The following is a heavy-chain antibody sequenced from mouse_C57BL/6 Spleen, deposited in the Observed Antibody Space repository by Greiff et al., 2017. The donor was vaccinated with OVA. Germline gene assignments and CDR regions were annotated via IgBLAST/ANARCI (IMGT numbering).Heavy chain of an antibody. CDR1: GYTFTSYG. D-gene: IGHD2-3*01. Sequence: VMLVESGAELARPGASVKLSCKASGYTFTSYGISWVKQRTGQGLEWIGEIYPRSGNTYYNEKFKGKATLTADKSSSTAYMELRSLTSEDSAVYFCAHIYDGYPYYFDYWGQGTTLTVSS. CDR3: AHIYDGYPYYFDY. J-gene: IGHJ2*01. CDR2: IYPRSGNT. V-gene: IGHV1-81*01.